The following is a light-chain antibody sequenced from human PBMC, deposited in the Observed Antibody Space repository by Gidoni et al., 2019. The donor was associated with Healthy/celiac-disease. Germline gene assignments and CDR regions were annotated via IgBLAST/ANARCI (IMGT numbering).Light chain of an antibody. CDR2: DAS. V-gene: IGKV3-11*01. Sequence: EIVLTQSPATLSLSPGESATLSCRASQSVSSYLAWYQQKPGQAPRLLIYDASNRATGIPARFSGRGSGTDFTLTISSLEPEEFAVYYCQQRSNWPATFGQGTKVEIK. CDR1: QSVSSY. J-gene: IGKJ1*01. CDR3: QQRSNWPAT.